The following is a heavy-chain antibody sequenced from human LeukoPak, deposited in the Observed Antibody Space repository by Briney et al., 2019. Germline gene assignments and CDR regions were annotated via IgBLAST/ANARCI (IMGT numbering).Heavy chain of an antibody. CDR2: ISWNSGSI. V-gene: IGHV3-9*01. J-gene: IGHJ4*02. CDR1: GFTFDDYA. CDR3: AEDPNYDFWSGYYNGGFDY. D-gene: IGHD3-3*01. Sequence: GGSLRLSCAASGFTFDDYAMHWVRQAPGKGLEWVSGISWNSGSIGYADSVKDRFTISRDNAKNSLYLQMNSLRAEDTALYYCAEDPNYDFWSGYYNGGFDYWGQGTLVTVSS.